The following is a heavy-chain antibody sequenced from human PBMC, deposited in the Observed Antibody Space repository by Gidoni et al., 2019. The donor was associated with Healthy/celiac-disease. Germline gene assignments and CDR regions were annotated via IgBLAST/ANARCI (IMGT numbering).Heavy chain of an antibody. CDR2: IIPIFGTA. Sequence: QVQLVQSGAEVKKPGSSVKVSCKASGGTFSSYAISWVRQAPGQGLEWMGGIIPIFGTANYAQKFQGRVTITADKSTSTAYMELSSLRSEDTAVYYCARDTYCGGDCYRGEFDYWGQGTLVTVSS. V-gene: IGHV1-69*06. CDR3: ARDTYCGGDCYRGEFDY. J-gene: IGHJ4*02. D-gene: IGHD2-21*02. CDR1: GGTFSSYA.